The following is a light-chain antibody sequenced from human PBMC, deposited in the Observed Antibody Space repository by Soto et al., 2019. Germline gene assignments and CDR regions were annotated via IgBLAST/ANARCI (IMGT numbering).Light chain of an antibody. CDR2: GAS. J-gene: IGKJ4*01. CDR3: QQYSGSVLT. CDR1: QIVSNNY. V-gene: IGKV3-20*01. Sequence: VLMQSPGTLSSSPGGRVSLSCRASQIVSNNYLAWYQQKSGQAPRLLIFGASNRATGIPDRFSGSGSGTDFTLTISGLEPEDFAVYFCQQYSGSVLTFGGGTKV.